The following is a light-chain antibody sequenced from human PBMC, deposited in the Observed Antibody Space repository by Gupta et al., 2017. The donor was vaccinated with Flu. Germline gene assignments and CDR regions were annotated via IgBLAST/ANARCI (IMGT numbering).Light chain of an antibody. CDR2: STS. CDR3: QQRDSAFLT. V-gene: IGKV1-39*01. J-gene: IGKJ5*01. Sequence: PASRAASVGDRVTISCRASFDIKNYLNWYQRQPGKAPKLLIYSTSTLLSGVPSRFNGRGSGTDFALSIDRVQPEDFATYYCQQRDSAFLTFGEGTQLDIE. CDR1: FDIKNY.